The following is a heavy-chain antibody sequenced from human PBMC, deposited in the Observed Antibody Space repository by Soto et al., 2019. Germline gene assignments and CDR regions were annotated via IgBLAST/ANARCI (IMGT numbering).Heavy chain of an antibody. CDR1: GGSISSEYYH. D-gene: IGHD2-21*02. V-gene: IGHV4-30-4*08. CDR2: IHYTGSI. CDR3: AREDDGGDRDYYGLDI. J-gene: IGHJ6*02. Sequence: QVQLQQSGPGLVEPSQTLSLTCIVSGGSISSEYYHWTWIRQSPGKGLEWIGYIHYTGSIMYNPSFKSRLTMAVDTSKTQFSLQLTSVTAADTAVYFCAREDDGGDRDYYGLDIWGQGTTVTVSS.